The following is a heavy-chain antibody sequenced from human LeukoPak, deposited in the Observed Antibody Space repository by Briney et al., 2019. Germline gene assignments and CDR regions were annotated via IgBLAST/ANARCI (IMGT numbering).Heavy chain of an antibody. J-gene: IGHJ3*02. CDR1: GYTFTGYY. D-gene: IGHD2-2*02. CDR3: ARTYCSSTSCYMDAFDI. V-gene: IGHV1-2*02. CDR2: INPNSGGT. Sequence: ASVKVSCKASGYTFTGYYMHWLRQAPEQGLEWMGWINPNSGGTNYAQKFQGRVTMARDTSISTAYMELSRLRSDDTAVYYCARTYCSSTSCYMDAFDIWGQGTMVTVSS.